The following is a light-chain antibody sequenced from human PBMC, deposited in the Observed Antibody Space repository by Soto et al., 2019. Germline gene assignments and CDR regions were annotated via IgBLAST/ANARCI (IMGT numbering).Light chain of an antibody. CDR2: GAS. V-gene: IGKV3-20*01. J-gene: IGKJ2*01. Sequence: EIVLTQSPGTLSLSPGERITLSCRTSRTVWLNYVAWYQQKPGQAPRTLIYGASIRATGIPERFSGSGSGTDFTLTISRLEPEDFAVYFCQQYGGSPYTFGQGTRLEIK. CDR3: QQYGGSPYT. CDR1: RTVWLNY.